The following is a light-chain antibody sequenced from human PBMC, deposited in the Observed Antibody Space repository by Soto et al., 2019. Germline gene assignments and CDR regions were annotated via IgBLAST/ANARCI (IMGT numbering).Light chain of an antibody. J-gene: IGKJ3*01. CDR1: QSVSSY. CDR2: GAS. CDR3: QQYSSSPFT. V-gene: IGKV3-20*01. Sequence: EIVLTQSPDTLSLSPGERATLSCRASQSVSSYLAWYKQKPGQAPRLLIYGASNMATGIPDRLSGSGSGTDFTLIISRLEPEDFAVYYCQQYSSSPFTFGPGTKVDLK.